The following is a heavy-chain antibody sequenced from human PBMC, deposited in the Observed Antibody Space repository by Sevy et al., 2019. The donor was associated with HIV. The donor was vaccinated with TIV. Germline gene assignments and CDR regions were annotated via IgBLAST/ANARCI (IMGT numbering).Heavy chain of an antibody. CDR2: INYNGIT. Sequence: SETLSLTCTVCGASISSSGYYWGWIRQPPGKGLEWIASINYNGITFYNPSLKSRITISADTSKNQFSLDLNSVTAADTAIYYCAGPILTYNNGWSYYDYWVQGTVVTVSS. CDR3: AGPILTYNNGWSYYDY. V-gene: IGHV4-39*01. D-gene: IGHD6-19*01. J-gene: IGHJ4*02. CDR1: GASISSSGYY.